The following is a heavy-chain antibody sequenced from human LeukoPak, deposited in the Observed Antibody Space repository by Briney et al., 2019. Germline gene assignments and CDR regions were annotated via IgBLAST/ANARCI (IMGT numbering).Heavy chain of an antibody. Sequence: PGRSLRLSCAASGFTFSSYGMHWVRQAPGKGLEWVALIWYDGHNKNYVDSVKGRFTISRDNSKNTLYLQMNSLRVDDTAVYYCARVGGCTSTSCYWPYYYAMDVWGKGTTVTVSS. CDR2: IWYDGHNK. CDR1: GFTFSSYG. V-gene: IGHV3-33*08. J-gene: IGHJ6*04. D-gene: IGHD2-2*01. CDR3: ARVGGCTSTSCYWPYYYAMDV.